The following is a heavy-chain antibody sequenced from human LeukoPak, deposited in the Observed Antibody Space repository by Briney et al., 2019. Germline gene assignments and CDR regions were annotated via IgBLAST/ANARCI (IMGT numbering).Heavy chain of an antibody. CDR2: INHSGST. J-gene: IGHJ5*02. CDR1: GGSISSGDYY. CDR3: ARCGDYSTNNWFDP. V-gene: IGHV4-30-4*01. D-gene: IGHD4-17*01. Sequence: SQTLSLTCTVSGGSISSGDYYWSWIRQPPGKGLEWIGEINHSGSTNYNPSLKSRVTISVDTSKNQFSLKLSSVTAADTAVYYWARCGDYSTNNWFDPWGQGTLVTVSS.